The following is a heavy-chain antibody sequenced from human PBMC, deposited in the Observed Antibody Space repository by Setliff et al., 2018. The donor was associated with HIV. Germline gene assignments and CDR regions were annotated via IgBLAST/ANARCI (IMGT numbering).Heavy chain of an antibody. CDR2: INHAGRT. D-gene: IGHD3-10*02. J-gene: IGHJ5*02. V-gene: IGHV4-34*01. CDR3: ARCSGRFGAVTWFDP. CDR1: GGSFSDDY. Sequence: SETLSLTCAVYGGSFSDDYWSWIRQPPGRGVEWIGEINHAGRTNYNPSLKSRVIMAVDASKSQISLNLTSVTAADTAVYYCARCSGRFGAVTWFDPWGHGMLVTVSS.